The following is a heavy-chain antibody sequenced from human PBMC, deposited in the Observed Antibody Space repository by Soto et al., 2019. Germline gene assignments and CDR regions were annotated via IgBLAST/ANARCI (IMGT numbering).Heavy chain of an antibody. Sequence: PGGALRLSCSASGVTFESYGMHWVRQAPGKGLEWVAFISYDGGNEYYADSVKGRFTISRDNSKNTLYLQMNSLRAEDTAVYYCAKSLAVAAGWFDPWGQGALVTVSS. V-gene: IGHV3-30*18. J-gene: IGHJ5*02. CDR3: AKSLAVAAGWFDP. CDR1: GVTFESYG. D-gene: IGHD6-19*01. CDR2: ISYDGGNE.